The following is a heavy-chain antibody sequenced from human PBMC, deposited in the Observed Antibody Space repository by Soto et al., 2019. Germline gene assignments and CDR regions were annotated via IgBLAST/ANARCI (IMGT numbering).Heavy chain of an antibody. CDR2: IYYSGST. J-gene: IGHJ5*02. Sequence: PSETLSLTCTVSGGSISNYYWSWIRQHPGKGLEWIGYIYYSGSTYYNPSLKSRVTISVDTSKNQFSLKLSSVTAADTAVYYCARTPSAWGQGTLVTVSS. CDR1: GGSISNYY. CDR3: ARTPSA. V-gene: IGHV4-59*06.